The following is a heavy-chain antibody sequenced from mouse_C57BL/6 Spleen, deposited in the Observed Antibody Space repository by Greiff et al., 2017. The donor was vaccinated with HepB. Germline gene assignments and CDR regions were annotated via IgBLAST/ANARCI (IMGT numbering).Heavy chain of an antibody. Sequence: EVHLVESGGGLVQPGGSLKLSCAASGFTFSDYYMYWVRQTPEKRLEWVAYISNGGGSTYYPDTVKGRFTISRDNAKNTLYLQMSRLKSEDTAMYYCARHRNGNYDYAMDYWGQGTSVTVSS. CDR3: ARHRNGNYDYAMDY. CDR1: GFTFSDYY. CDR2: ISNGGGST. V-gene: IGHV5-12*01. J-gene: IGHJ4*01. D-gene: IGHD2-1*01.